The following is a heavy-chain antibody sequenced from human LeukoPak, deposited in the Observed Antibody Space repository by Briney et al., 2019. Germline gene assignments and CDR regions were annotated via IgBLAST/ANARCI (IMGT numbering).Heavy chain of an antibody. V-gene: IGHV4-59*01. D-gene: IGHD3-3*01. Sequence: PSETLSLTCTVSNGSISNYYWSWIRQPPGKGLEWIGHIYYSGSTNYNPSLKSRVTISVDTSKNQFSLKLSSVTAADTAVYYCASRSSIWSGYQDTLYYFDSWGQGTLVTVSS. CDR1: NGSISNYY. J-gene: IGHJ4*02. CDR3: ASRSSIWSGYQDTLYYFDS. CDR2: IYYSGST.